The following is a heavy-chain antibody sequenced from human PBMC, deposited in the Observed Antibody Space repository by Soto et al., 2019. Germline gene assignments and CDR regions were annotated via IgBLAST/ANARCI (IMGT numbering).Heavy chain of an antibody. CDR2: ISGSGGST. J-gene: IGHJ4*02. Sequence: GGSLRLSCAASGFTFSSYAMSWVRQAPGKGLEWVSAISGSGGSTYYADSVKGRFTISRDNSKNTLYLQMNSLRAEDTAVYYCAKETRLYTLWYYYDSSGYLDYWGQGTLVTVSS. CDR1: GFTFSSYA. D-gene: IGHD3-22*01. V-gene: IGHV3-23*01. CDR3: AKETRLYTLWYYYDSSGYLDY.